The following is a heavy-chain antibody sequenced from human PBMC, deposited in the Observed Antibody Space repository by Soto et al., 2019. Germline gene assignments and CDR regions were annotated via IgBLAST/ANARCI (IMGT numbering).Heavy chain of an antibody. Sequence: QLQLQESGPGLVKPSETLSLTCSVSGGSISRSRYYWGWIRPPPGKGLEWIGSIYYSGSPYYNPSLRCRVTISVDTSTNQFSLKLSSVTVAATAVYYCARPYNIIGKGALYVWGQGTTVTVSS. CDR1: GGSISRSRYY. CDR2: IYYSGSP. CDR3: ARPYNIIGKGALYV. J-gene: IGHJ6*02. D-gene: IGHD1-26*01. V-gene: IGHV4-39*01.